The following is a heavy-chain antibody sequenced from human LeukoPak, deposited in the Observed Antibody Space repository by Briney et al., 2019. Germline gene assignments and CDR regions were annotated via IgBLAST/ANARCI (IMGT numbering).Heavy chain of an antibody. D-gene: IGHD4-11*01. Sequence: GGSLRLSCAASGFTFSSYAMSWVRQAPGKGLERVSAISGSGGSTYYADSVKGRFTISRDNSKNTLYLQMNSLRAEDTAVYYCAKEGTRYTVTTGYFDYWGQGTLVTVSS. CDR2: ISGSGGST. J-gene: IGHJ4*02. CDR3: AKEGTRYTVTTGYFDY. V-gene: IGHV3-23*01. CDR1: GFTFSSYA.